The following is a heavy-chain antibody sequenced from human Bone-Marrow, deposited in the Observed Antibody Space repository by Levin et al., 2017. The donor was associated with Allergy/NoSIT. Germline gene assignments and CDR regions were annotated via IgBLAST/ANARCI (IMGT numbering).Heavy chain of an antibody. V-gene: IGHV3-74*01. J-gene: IGHJ4*02. CDR2: LNRDGTTT. D-gene: IGHD6-19*01. CDR1: GITFNSYW. CDR3: AREAAVAGSFYDY. Sequence: PGGSLRLSCAASGITFNSYWMHWVRQAPGRGLVWVSRLNRDGTTTNYADSVRGRFTISRDNAKNTLYLQMNSLRADDTAVYYCAREAAVAGSFYDYWGQGALVTVSS.